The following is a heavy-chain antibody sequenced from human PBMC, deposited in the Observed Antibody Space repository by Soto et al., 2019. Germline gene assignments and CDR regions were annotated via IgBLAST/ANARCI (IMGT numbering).Heavy chain of an antibody. CDR1: GGNFNTYP. CDR3: ARDSRLWGSTGWKREDLFDI. CDR2: IIPIFGTP. J-gene: IGHJ3*02. Sequence: QVQLEQSGAEVKRPGSSVKVSCKTSGGNFNTYPISWVRQASGHRLEWMGKIIPIFGTPDYAQKFQGRDTINADEATTTVYMELRSLKSDDSAVYYCARDSRLWGSTGWKREDLFDIWGQGTMVTDFS. D-gene: IGHD3-16*01. V-gene: IGHV1-69*18.